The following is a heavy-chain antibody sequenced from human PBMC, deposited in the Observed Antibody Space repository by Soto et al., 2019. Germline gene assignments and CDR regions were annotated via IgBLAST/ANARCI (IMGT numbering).Heavy chain of an antibody. J-gene: IGHJ5*02. CDR2: ISSSGSTI. D-gene: IGHD3-10*01. CDR3: ARERTGSITMVRGGLHWFDP. Sequence: PGGSLRLSCAASGFTFSSYEMNWVRQAPGKGLEWVSYISSSGSTIYYADSVKGRFTISRDNAKNSLYLQMNSLRAEDTAVYYCARERTGSITMVRGGLHWFDPWGQGTLVTVSS. V-gene: IGHV3-48*03. CDR1: GFTFSSYE.